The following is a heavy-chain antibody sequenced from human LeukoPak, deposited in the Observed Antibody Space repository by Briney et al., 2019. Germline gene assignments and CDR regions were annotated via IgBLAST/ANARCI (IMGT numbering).Heavy chain of an antibody. Sequence: ASVKVSCKASGYTFTSYGISWVRQAPGQGLEWMGWISAYNGNTNYAQKLQGRVTMTTDTSTSTAYMELRSLRSDDTAVYYCARDIHGLSASWFDPWGQGTLVTVSS. J-gene: IGHJ5*02. D-gene: IGHD2-8*01. CDR3: ARDIHGLSASWFDP. CDR2: ISAYNGNT. CDR1: GYTFTSYG. V-gene: IGHV1-18*01.